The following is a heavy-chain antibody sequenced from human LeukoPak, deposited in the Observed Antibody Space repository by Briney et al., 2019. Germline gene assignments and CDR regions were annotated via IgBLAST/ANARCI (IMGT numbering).Heavy chain of an antibody. CDR2: IYYSGST. Sequence: PSETLSLTCTVSGGSISSSGYYWGWIRQPPGKGLEWIGSIYYSGSTYYNPSLKSRVTISVDTSKNQFSLKLSSVTAADTAVYYCARQEGYCSGGSCYLVRAFDIWGQGTMVTVSS. J-gene: IGHJ3*02. D-gene: IGHD2-15*01. CDR3: ARQEGYCSGGSCYLVRAFDI. V-gene: IGHV4-39*01. CDR1: GGSISSSGYY.